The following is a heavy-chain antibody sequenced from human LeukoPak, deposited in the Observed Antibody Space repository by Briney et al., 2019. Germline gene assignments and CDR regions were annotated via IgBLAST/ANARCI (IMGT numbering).Heavy chain of an antibody. D-gene: IGHD3-22*01. CDR3: ARGYYSDSGVYHYRGDCRFDY. V-gene: IGHV4-39*07. Sequence: SETLSLTCTVSGASISSSIYYWGWIRQPPGKGLEWIGSIYYTGSTYYYPSLKSRVTISVDTSKNQFSLKLSSVTAADTAVYYCARGYYSDSGVYHYRGDCRFDYWGQGTLVTVSS. CDR1: GASISSSIYY. CDR2: IYYTGST. J-gene: IGHJ4*02.